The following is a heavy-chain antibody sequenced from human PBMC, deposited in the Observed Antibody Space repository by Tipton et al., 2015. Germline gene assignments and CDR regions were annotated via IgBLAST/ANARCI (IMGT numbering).Heavy chain of an antibody. CDR1: GGSISSYY. D-gene: IGHD2-2*01. CDR2: IYSSATT. J-gene: IGHJ4*02. CDR3: ARGNANSSTWHFDY. Sequence: TLSLTCTVSGGSISSYYWSWIRQPPGKGLEWIGYIYSSATTSYSSALRSRVTISVDTSKNQISPKLISVTAADTAIYYCARGNANSSTWHFDYWGQGSMVTVSS. V-gene: IGHV4-59*12.